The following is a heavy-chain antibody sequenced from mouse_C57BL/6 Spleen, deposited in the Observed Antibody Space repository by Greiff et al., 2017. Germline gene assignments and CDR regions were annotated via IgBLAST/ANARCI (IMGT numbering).Heavy chain of an antibody. CDR2: IYPSDSET. V-gene: IGHV1-61*01. D-gene: IGHD2-3*01. Sequence: VQLKQPGAELVRPGSSVKLSCKASGYTFTSYWMDWVKQRPGQGLEWIGNIYPSDSETHYNQKFKDKATLTVDKSSSTAYMQLSSLTSEDSAVYYCARFGGYSSFDYWGQGTTLTVSS. CDR3: ARFGGYSSFDY. CDR1: GYTFTSYW. J-gene: IGHJ2*01.